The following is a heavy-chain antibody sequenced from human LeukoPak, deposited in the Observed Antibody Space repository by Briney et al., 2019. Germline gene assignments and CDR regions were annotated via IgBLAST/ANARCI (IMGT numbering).Heavy chain of an antibody. Sequence: PGGSLRLSCAASGFTFSSYAMSWVRQAPGKGLEWVSAISGSGGSTYYADSVKGRFTISRDNSKNTPYLQMNSLRAEDTAVYYCAKDKDYGDYVHNYWGQGTLVTVSS. D-gene: IGHD4-17*01. V-gene: IGHV3-23*01. CDR1: GFTFSSYA. J-gene: IGHJ4*02. CDR3: AKDKDYGDYVHNY. CDR2: ISGSGGST.